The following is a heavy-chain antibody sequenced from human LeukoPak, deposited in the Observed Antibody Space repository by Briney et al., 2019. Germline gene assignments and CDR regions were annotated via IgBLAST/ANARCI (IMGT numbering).Heavy chain of an antibody. V-gene: IGHV3-30*04. CDR1: GFTFSSYA. J-gene: IGHJ4*02. CDR3: ARDFPTYGDYSYYFDY. D-gene: IGHD4-17*01. Sequence: PGGSLRPSCAASGFTFSSYAMHWVRQAPGKGLEWVAVISYDGGNKYYADSVKGRFTISRDNSKNTLYLQMNSLRAEDTAVYYCARDFPTYGDYSYYFDYWGQGALVTVSS. CDR2: ISYDGGNK.